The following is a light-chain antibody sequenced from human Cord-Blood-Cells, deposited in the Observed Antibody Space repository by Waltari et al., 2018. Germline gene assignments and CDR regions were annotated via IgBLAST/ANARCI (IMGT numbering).Light chain of an antibody. CDR3: NSRDSSGNHLV. J-gene: IGLJ1*01. CDR2: GKN. V-gene: IGLV3-19*01. Sequence: SSELTQDPAVSVALGPPVRITCPGDSLRSYYASWYQQKPGQAPVLVIYGKNNRTPGIPDLFSGSSSGNTASLTFTGAQAEDEADYYCNSRDSSGNHLVFGTGTKVTVL. CDR1: SLRSYY.